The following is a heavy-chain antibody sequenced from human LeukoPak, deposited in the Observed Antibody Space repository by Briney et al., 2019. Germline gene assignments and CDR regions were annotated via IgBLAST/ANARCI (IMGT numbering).Heavy chain of an antibody. Sequence: SETLSLTCTVSGGSISSGGYYWSWIRQHPGKGLDWIGYIHYSGNTYYNPSLKSRVTISVDTSKNQFSMKLSSVTAADTAVYYCAGVAYNWNYGALDWFDPWGQGTLVTVSS. V-gene: IGHV4-31*03. CDR3: AGVAYNWNYGALDWFDP. CDR2: IHYSGNT. CDR1: GGSISSGGYY. J-gene: IGHJ5*02. D-gene: IGHD1-7*01.